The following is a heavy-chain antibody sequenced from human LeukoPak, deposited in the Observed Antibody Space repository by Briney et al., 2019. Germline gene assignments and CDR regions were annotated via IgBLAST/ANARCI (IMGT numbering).Heavy chain of an antibody. D-gene: IGHD6-13*01. CDR2: MNPNSGNT. CDR3: ARGPFTAAGLDY. Sequence: ASVKVSCKASGYTFTSYDINWVRQATGQGLEWMGWMNPNSGNTGYAEKFQGRVTMTRNTSIRTAYMELSSLRSEDTAVYYCARGPFTAAGLDYWGQGTLVTVSS. CDR1: GYTFTSYD. V-gene: IGHV1-8*01. J-gene: IGHJ4*02.